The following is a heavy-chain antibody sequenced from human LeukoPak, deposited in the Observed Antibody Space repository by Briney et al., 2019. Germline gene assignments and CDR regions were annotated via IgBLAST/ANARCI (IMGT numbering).Heavy chain of an antibody. Sequence: GGSLRLSCAASGFTFSSYWMSWVRQAPGKGLEWVANIKQDGSEKYYVDSVKGRFTISRDNAKNSLYLQMNSLRAEDTAVYYCAREGTSGWFRYYYYYGMDVWGQGTTVTVSS. CDR2: IKQDGSEK. CDR1: GFTFSSYW. CDR3: AREGTSGWFRYYYYYGMDV. D-gene: IGHD6-19*01. V-gene: IGHV3-7*01. J-gene: IGHJ6*02.